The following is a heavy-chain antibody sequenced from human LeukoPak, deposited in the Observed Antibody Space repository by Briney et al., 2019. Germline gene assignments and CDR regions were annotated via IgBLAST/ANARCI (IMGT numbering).Heavy chain of an antibody. J-gene: IGHJ4*02. CDR3: ARGYTTGYFDY. D-gene: IGHD5-18*01. CDR1: GGFFTTYY. CDR2: IYYSAST. V-gene: IGHV4-59*01. Sequence: PSETLSLTCTVSGGFFTTYYWSWIRQPPGKGLEWIGYIYYSASTNYNPSLKSRVTISVDTSNNQFSLKLASVSAADTAVYYCARGYTTGYFDYWGQGILVTVSS.